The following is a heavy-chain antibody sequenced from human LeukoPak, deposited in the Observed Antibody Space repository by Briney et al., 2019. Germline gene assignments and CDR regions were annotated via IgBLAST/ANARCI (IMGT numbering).Heavy chain of an antibody. CDR2: VFYKGST. CDR3: ARGNNYYFYYMGV. V-gene: IGHV4-59*01. CDR1: GGSISSYY. Sequence: SETLSLTCSVSGGSISSYYWSWIRQSPGKGLEWIGYVFYKGSTNYNPSLKSRVSISVDTAKNQFSLRLSSVTAADTAMYYCARGNNYYFYYMGVWGKGATVTVSS. J-gene: IGHJ6*03.